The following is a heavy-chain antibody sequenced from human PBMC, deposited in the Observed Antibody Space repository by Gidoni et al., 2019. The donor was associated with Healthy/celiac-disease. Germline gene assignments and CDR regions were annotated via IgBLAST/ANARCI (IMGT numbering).Heavy chain of an antibody. D-gene: IGHD2-2*01. Sequence: EVQLVQSGAEVKTPGESLRISCKGSGYSFTSYWISWVRQMPGKGLEWMGRIDPSDSYTNYSPSFQGHVTIAADKSISTAYLQWSSLKASDTAMYYCAIHLNYQLLSDYYYGMDVWGQGTTVTVSS. CDR1: GYSFTSYW. V-gene: IGHV5-10-1*03. CDR3: AIHLNYQLLSDYYYGMDV. J-gene: IGHJ6*02. CDR2: IDPSDSYT.